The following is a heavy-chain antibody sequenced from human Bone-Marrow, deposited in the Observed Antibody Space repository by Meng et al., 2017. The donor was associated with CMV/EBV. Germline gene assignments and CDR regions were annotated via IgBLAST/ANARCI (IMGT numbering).Heavy chain of an antibody. Sequence: SVKVSCKASGYTFTSYGISWVRQAPGQGLEWMGWISAYNGNTNYAQKLQGRVTMTTDTSTSTAYMELRSLRSDDTAVYYCARDSRVGVVVPAAIGTRDYWGQGTLVTVSS. CDR2: ISAYNGNT. D-gene: IGHD2-2*01. J-gene: IGHJ4*02. CDR3: ARDSRVGVVVPAAIGTRDY. V-gene: IGHV1-18*01. CDR1: GYTFTSYG.